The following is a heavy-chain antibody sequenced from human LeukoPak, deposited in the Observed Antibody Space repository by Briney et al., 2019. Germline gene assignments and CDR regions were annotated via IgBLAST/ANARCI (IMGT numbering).Heavy chain of an antibody. Sequence: VGSLRLSCAASGFTFSSYSMNWVRQAPGKGLEWVSSISSSSYTYYADSVKGRFTISRDNAKNSLYLQMNSLRAEDTAVYYCARDKAEDAFDIWGQGTMVTVSS. D-gene: IGHD1-14*01. CDR1: GFTFSSYS. J-gene: IGHJ3*02. CDR2: ISSSSYT. V-gene: IGHV3-21*01. CDR3: ARDKAEDAFDI.